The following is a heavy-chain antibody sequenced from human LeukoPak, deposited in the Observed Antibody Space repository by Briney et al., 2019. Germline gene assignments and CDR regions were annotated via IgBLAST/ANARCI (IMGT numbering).Heavy chain of an antibody. CDR1: DGSISSYY. CDR3: ARQGYSAYEILDY. V-gene: IGHV4-59*08. J-gene: IGHJ4*02. Sequence: PSETLSLTCTVSDGSISSYYWSWIRQPPGKGLEWIGYIYYSGSTNYNPSLNSRVTISVDTSTNQFSLKLSSVTAADTAVYYCARQGYSAYEILDYWGQGTLVTVSS. CDR2: IYYSGST. D-gene: IGHD5-12*01.